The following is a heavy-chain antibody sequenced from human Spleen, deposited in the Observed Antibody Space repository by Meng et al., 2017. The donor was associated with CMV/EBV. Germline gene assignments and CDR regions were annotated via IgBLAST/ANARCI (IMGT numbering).Heavy chain of an antibody. CDR3: ARARADWNRPFDY. J-gene: IGHJ4*02. CDR2: MNPNTDNT. CDR1: GYTFVDYD. Sequence: KASGYTFVDYDLIWVRQATGQGLEWMGWMNPNTDNTRYAEKFQGRVTMTRDTSIATAYMELRSLRSDDTAVYYCARARADWNRPFDYWGQGALVTVSS. D-gene: IGHD1-1*01. V-gene: IGHV1-8*01.